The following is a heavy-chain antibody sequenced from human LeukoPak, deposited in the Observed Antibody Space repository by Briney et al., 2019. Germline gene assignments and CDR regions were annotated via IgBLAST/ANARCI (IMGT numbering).Heavy chain of an antibody. D-gene: IGHD3-22*01. CDR2: ISYDGSNK. CDR1: GFTFSSYA. Sequence: PGGSLRLSCAASGFTFSSYAMSWVRQAPGKGLEWVAVISYDGSNKYYADSVKGRFTISRDNSKNTLYLQMNSLRAEDTAVYYCAKDRTYYYDSFDYWGQGTLVTVSS. J-gene: IGHJ4*02. CDR3: AKDRTYYYDSFDY. V-gene: IGHV3-30*18.